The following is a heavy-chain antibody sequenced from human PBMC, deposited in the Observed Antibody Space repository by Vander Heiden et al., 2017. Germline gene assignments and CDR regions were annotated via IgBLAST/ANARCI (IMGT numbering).Heavy chain of an antibody. V-gene: IGHV3-48*02. D-gene: IGHD2-2*01. J-gene: IGHJ1*01. CDR2: ISSSSSTI. CDR3: ATYCSSTSCPPQH. Sequence: EVQLVESGGGLVQPGGSLRLSCAASGFTLSSYSMNWVRQAPGKGLEWVSYISSSSSTIYYADSVKGRFTISRDNAKNSLYLQMNSLRDEDTAVYYCATYCSSTSCPPQHWGQGTLVTVSS. CDR1: GFTLSSYS.